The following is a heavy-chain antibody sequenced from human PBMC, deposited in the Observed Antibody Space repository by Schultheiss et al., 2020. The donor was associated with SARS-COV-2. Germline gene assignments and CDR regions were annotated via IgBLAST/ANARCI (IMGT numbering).Heavy chain of an antibody. J-gene: IGHJ5*02. D-gene: IGHD2-21*02. CDR1: GGSVSSTAYY. V-gene: IGHV4-39*07. CDR3: ARKDSIGGDRTLRSSGWFDP. Sequence: SETLSLTCTVSGGSVSSTAYYWAWIRQPPGKGLEWIGEINHSGSTNYNPSLKSRVTISVDTSKNQFSLKLSSVTAADTAVYYCARKDSIGGDRTLRSSGWFDPWGQGTLVTVSS. CDR2: INHSGST.